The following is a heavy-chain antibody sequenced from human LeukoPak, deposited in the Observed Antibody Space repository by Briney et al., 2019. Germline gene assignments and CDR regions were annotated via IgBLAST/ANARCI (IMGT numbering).Heavy chain of an antibody. D-gene: IGHD3-9*01. CDR2: IYYSGST. CDR3: AGPPYYDILTGYRAFDP. J-gene: IGHJ5*02. CDR1: GGSISSSSYY. Sequence: SETLSLTCTVSGGSISSSSYYWGWIRQPPGKGLEWIGSIYYSGSTYYNPSLKSRVTISVDTSKNQFSLKLSSVTAADTAVYYCAGPPYYDILTGYRAFDPWGQGTPVTVSS. V-gene: IGHV4-39*01.